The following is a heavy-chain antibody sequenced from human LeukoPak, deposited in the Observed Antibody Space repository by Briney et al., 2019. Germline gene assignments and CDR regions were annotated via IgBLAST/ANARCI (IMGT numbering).Heavy chain of an antibody. V-gene: IGHV1-18*01. D-gene: IGHD6-19*01. J-gene: IGHJ4*02. CDR1: VYTFSNYV. Sequence: AAVKVSCKASVYTFSNYVISWVRQAPGQGLEWMGWISAYNGNTNYAQKVQGRVTMTTDTSTSTVHMELRSLISDDTAMYYCARVGSGWSIEYWGQGTLVTVSS. CDR2: ISAYNGNT. CDR3: ARVGSGWSIEY.